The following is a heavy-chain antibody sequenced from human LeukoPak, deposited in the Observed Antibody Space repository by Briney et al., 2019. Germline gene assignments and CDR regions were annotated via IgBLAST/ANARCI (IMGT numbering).Heavy chain of an antibody. V-gene: IGHV4-34*01. J-gene: IGHJ4*02. D-gene: IGHD3-10*01. CDR2: INHSGST. CDR1: GGSFSGYY. CDR3: ARDPYGFDY. Sequence: PSETLSLTCAVYGGSFSGYYWGWIRQPPGKGLEWIGEINHSGSTNYNPSLKSRVTISVDTSKNQFSLKLSSVTAADTAVYYCARDPYGFDYWGQGTLVTVSS.